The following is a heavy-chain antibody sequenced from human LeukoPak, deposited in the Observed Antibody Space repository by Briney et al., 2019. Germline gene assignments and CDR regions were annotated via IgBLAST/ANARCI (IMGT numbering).Heavy chain of an antibody. V-gene: IGHV4-61*02. CDR1: GGSISSGSYY. CDR3: AKVPRGDWMPDY. CDR2: IYTSGST. J-gene: IGHJ4*02. D-gene: IGHD2-21*02. Sequence: SETLSPTCTVSGGSISSGSYYWSWIRQPAGKGLEWIGRIYTSGSTNYNPSLKSRVTISVDTSKNQFSLKLSSVTAADTAVYYCAKVPRGDWMPDYWGQGTLVTVSS.